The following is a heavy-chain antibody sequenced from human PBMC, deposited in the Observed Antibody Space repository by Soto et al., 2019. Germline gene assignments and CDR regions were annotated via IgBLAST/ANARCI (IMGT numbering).Heavy chain of an antibody. V-gene: IGHV4-39*01. J-gene: IGHJ6*02. CDR3: ARHGAYSTSVYYYYGMDV. CDR1: CRAGNSTVYY. Sequence: SETLSLTYTVSCRAGNSTVYYWGWILQPPGKGLEWIGSSNYGGPTYYSPSRQSRVTISLDTAKNHFSLNLRSVTAADTAVYYCARHGAYSTSVYYYYGMDVWGQGTTVTVSS. D-gene: IGHD6-13*01. CDR2: SNYGGPT.